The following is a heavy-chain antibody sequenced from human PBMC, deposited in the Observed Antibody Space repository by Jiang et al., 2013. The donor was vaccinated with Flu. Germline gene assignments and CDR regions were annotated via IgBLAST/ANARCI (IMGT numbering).Heavy chain of an antibody. CDR2: IHYSGRT. Sequence: PGLLKPSGDPVPHLQCLWWLPVSGYYWSWIRQPPGKGLEWIGYIHYSGRTNSTPPSTSRVTISVDTSKNHLSLKLNSVTAADTAVYYCARDDSRVAARRGHFDSWGQGTLVTVSS. CDR3: ARDDSRVAARRGHFDS. V-gene: IGHV4-59*02. CDR1: WLPVSGYY. J-gene: IGHJ4*02. D-gene: IGHD6-6*01.